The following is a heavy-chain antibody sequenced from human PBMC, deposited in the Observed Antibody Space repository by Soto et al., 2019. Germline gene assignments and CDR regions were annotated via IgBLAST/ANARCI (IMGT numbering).Heavy chain of an antibody. CDR2: ISVSDDNR. CDR1: GFTFSIYA. J-gene: IGHJ6*02. Sequence: GGSVRLSCAASGFTFSIYAMNLVRQSPGKGLEWVSCISVSDDNRYYADSVKGRFSISRDNSKNTLYLQMFSLRAEDTAVYYCATQDTTLGNYSYCGMDVWGQGTTVAVSS. V-gene: IGHV3-23*01. CDR3: ATQDTTLGNYSYCGMDV. D-gene: IGHD5-18*01.